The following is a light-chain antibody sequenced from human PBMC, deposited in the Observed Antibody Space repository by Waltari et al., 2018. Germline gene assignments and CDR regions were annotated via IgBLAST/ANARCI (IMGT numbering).Light chain of an antibody. CDR3: QQYNNWPPIT. CDR1: QSVSSS. J-gene: IGKJ5*01. CDR2: GAS. V-gene: IGKV3-15*01. Sequence: IVMTQSPATLSVSPGERVPLSCRASQSVSSSLAWYQQKPGQAPRLLIYGASTRATGIPARFRGSGSRTEFTLTIDSLQSEDFAIYYCQQYNNWPPITFGQGTRLDIK.